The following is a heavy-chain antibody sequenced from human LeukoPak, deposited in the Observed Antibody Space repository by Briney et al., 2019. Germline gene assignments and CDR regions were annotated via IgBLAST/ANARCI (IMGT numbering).Heavy chain of an antibody. Sequence: AASVKVSCKASGYTFTSYYMHWVRQAPGQGLEWMGIINPSGGSSIYAQKFQGRVTMTRDMSTSTVYMELSRLRSDDTAVYYCARDRESSGWQEFDYWGQGTLVTVSS. D-gene: IGHD6-19*01. J-gene: IGHJ4*02. CDR1: GYTFTSYY. CDR2: INPSGGSS. V-gene: IGHV1-46*01. CDR3: ARDRESSGWQEFDY.